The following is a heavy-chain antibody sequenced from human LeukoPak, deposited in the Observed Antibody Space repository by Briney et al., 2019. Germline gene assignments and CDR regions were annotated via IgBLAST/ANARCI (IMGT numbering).Heavy chain of an antibody. Sequence: SETLSLTCTVSGGSISSSSYSWGWIRQPPGKGLEWIGSIYYSGSTYYNPSLKSRVTISVDTSKNQFSLKLSSVTAADTAVYYCARRYCSSTSCYWWFDPWGQGTLVTVSS. CDR3: ARRYCSSTSCYWWFDP. V-gene: IGHV4-39*01. CDR2: IYYSGST. CDR1: GGSISSSSYS. J-gene: IGHJ5*02. D-gene: IGHD2-2*01.